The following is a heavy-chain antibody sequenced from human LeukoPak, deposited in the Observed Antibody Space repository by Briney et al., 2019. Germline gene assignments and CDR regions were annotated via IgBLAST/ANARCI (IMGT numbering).Heavy chain of an antibody. D-gene: IGHD3-3*01. CDR2: IYYSGST. CDR1: GGSISSYY. CDR3: ARGYDFWSVYMDV. J-gene: IGHJ6*03. V-gene: IGHV4-59*08. Sequence: SETLSLTCTVSGGSISSYYWNWIRQPPGKGLEWIGYIYYSGSTNYNPSLKSRVTISVDTSKNQFSLKLSSVTAADTAVYYCARGYDFWSVYMDVWGKGTTVTVSS.